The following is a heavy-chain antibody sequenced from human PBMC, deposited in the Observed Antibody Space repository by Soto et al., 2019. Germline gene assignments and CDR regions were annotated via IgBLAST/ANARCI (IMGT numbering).Heavy chain of an antibody. Sequence: PGGSLRLSCAASGFTFSSYAMNWVRQAPGKGLEWVSAISSSGGSSYYADSVKGRLTTSRDNSQNTLFLQMNSLRAEDTAIYYCVRVRYFDNDRFYWGQGTLVTVSS. CDR1: GFTFSSYA. CDR2: ISSSGGSS. J-gene: IGHJ4*02. CDR3: VRVRYFDNDRFY. D-gene: IGHD3-9*01. V-gene: IGHV3-23*01.